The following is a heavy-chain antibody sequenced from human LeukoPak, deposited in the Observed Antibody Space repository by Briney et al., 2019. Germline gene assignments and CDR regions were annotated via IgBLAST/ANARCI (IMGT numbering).Heavy chain of an antibody. V-gene: IGHV3-48*03. D-gene: IGHD2-21*01. CDR1: GFTFSSYE. CDR2: ISTSGSTI. J-gene: IGHJ4*02. CDR3: ARDFVGIDY. Sequence: GGSLRLSCAASGFTFSSYEMNWVRQAPGKGLEWVSYISTSGSTIYYADSVKGRFTISRDNAKNSLYLQMNSLRAEDTAVCYCARDFVGIDYWGQGTLVTVSS.